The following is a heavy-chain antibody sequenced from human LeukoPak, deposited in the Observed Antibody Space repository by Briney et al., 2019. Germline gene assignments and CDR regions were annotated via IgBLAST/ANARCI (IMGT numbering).Heavy chain of an antibody. CDR2: IRGSGGST. J-gene: IGHJ3*02. D-gene: IGHD3-10*01. CDR3: AKHIEYYYGSGGPDDAFDI. CDR1: GFTFSSYA. V-gene: IGHV3-23*01. Sequence: GGSLRLSCAASGFTFSSYAMSWVRQAPGKGLEWVSAIRGSGGSTYYADSVKGRFTISRDNSKNTLYLQMNSLRAEDTAVYYCAKHIEYYYGSGGPDDAFDIWGQGTMVTVSS.